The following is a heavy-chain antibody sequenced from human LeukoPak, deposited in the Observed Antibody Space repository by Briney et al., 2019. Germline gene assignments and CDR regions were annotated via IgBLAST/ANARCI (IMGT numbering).Heavy chain of an antibody. CDR3: ASGVKAVAGTFDS. CDR2: ISYDGSNK. CDR1: GFIDSSGG. J-gene: IGHJ4*02. Sequence: SQRHTCAAGGFIDSSGGMIWDRQAQGKGLEWVAVISYDGSNKYSAHPVKGRFTISRDNSKNTLYLQMNSLRAEDTAVYYCASGVKAVAGTFDSWGQGTLVTVSS. V-gene: IGHV3-30*19. D-gene: IGHD6-19*01.